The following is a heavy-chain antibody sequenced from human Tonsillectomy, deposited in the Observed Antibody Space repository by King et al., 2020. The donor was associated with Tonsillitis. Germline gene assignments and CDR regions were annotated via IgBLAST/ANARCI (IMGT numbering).Heavy chain of an antibody. CDR2: IKQDGSEQ. J-gene: IGHJ6*02. Sequence: VQLVESGGGLVQPGGSLRLSCAASGFSFSSYWVNWVRQAPGKGLEWVANIKQDGSEQNYVDSVRGRFTISRENAKNSLFLQMNSLRAEDRAVYYCARDRGLMVHYYYGMDVWGQGTTVTVSS. V-gene: IGHV3-7*03. CDR3: ARDRGLMVHYYYGMDV. D-gene: IGHD2-8*01. CDR1: GFSFSSYW.